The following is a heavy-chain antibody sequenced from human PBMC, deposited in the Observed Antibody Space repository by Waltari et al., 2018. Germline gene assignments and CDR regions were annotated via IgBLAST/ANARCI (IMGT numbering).Heavy chain of an antibody. J-gene: IGHJ3*02. Sequence: QLQLQESGPGLVKPSETLSLTCTVSGDSLTSPIYHWGWIRQPPGKGLEWIGRVSANGDTYYNPSLKSRVTISVGTSKTQFSLKLSSVTAADTAVFYCARRLEMSGITYDAFDIWGQGTMVTVSS. V-gene: IGHV4-39*01. CDR1: GDSLTSPIYH. CDR3: ARRLEMSGITYDAFDI. CDR2: VSANGDT. D-gene: IGHD3-3*01.